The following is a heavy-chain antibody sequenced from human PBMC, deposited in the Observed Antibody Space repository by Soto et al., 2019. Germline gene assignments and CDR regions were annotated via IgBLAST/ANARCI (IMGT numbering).Heavy chain of an antibody. V-gene: IGHV3-48*03. D-gene: IGHD4-17*01. CDR2: ISSSGSTI. Sequence: GSLRLSCAASGFTFSSYEMNWVRQAPGKGLEWVSYISSSGSTIYYADSVKGRFTISRDNAKNSLYLQMNSLRAEDTAVYYCARDRDYGAFDIWGQGTMVTVS. CDR3: ARDRDYGAFDI. CDR1: GFTFSSYE. J-gene: IGHJ3*02.